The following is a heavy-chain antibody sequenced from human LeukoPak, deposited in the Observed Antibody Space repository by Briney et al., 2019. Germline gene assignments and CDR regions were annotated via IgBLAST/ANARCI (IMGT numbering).Heavy chain of an antibody. J-gene: IGHJ4*02. V-gene: IGHV4-39*01. Sequence: SETLSLTCTVSGGSISSSSYYWGWIRQPPGKGPEWIGSIYYSGSTYYNPSLKSRVTISVDTSKNQFSLKLSSVTAADTAVYYCARQTYYYDSSGYYFSEYYFDYWGQGTLVTVSS. CDR1: GGSISSSSYY. CDR2: IYYSGST. CDR3: ARQTYYYDSSGYYFSEYYFDY. D-gene: IGHD3-22*01.